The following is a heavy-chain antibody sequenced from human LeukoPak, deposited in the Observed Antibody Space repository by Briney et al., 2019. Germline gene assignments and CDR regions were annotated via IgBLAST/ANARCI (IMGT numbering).Heavy chain of an antibody. CDR3: ARPGSATVVTLAFDI. J-gene: IGHJ3*02. D-gene: IGHD4-23*01. CDR2: INHSGST. CDR1: GGSFSGYY. V-gene: IGHV4-34*01. Sequence: SETLSLTCAVYGGSFSGYYWSWIRQPPGKGLEWIGEINHSGSTNYNPSLESRVTISVDTSKNQFSLKLSSVTAADTAVYYCARPGSATVVTLAFDIWGQETMVTVSS.